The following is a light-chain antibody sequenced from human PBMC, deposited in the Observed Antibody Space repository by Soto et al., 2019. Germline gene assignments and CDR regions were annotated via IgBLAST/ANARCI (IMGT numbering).Light chain of an antibody. V-gene: IGKV1-39*01. CDR3: QQSYSTPHT. CDR1: QSISSY. CDR2: AAS. Sequence: NQMTQSPSSLSASVGDRVTITCRASQSISSYLNWYQQKPGKAPKLLIYAASSLQSGVPSRFSGSGSGTDFTLTISSLQPEDFAPYYCQQSYSTPHTFGQGTRLEIK. J-gene: IGKJ5*01.